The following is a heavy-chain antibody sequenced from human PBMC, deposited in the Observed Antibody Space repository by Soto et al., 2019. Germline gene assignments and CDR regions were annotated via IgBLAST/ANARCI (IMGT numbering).Heavy chain of an antibody. Sequence: PSETLSLTYTVSGGSISSSSYYWGWIRQPPGKGLERIGSIYYSGSTYYNPSLKSRVTISVDTSKNEFSLKLSSVTAADTAVYYCASQSRGSYGYFDHWGQGTLVTVSS. CDR1: GGSISSSSYY. V-gene: IGHV4-39*01. CDR2: IYYSGST. D-gene: IGHD1-26*01. J-gene: IGHJ4*02. CDR3: ASQSRGSYGYFDH.